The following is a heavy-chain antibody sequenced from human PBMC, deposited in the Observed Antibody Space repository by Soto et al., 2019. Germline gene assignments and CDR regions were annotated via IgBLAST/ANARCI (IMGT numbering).Heavy chain of an antibody. D-gene: IGHD3-9*01. CDR3: ARENDWGQTVGAFDI. J-gene: IGHJ3*02. CDR1: GYSFTDYY. CDR2: INPKTGGR. V-gene: IGHV1-2*02. Sequence: QVQLVQSGAEVKQPGASLRVSCKSSGYSFTDYYVHWVRQAPGQGLEWMGWINPKTGGRKYVHKFQGRVTMSGATSITTAFMELRRLTFDDTAVYYCARENDWGQTVGAFDIWGQGTLVTVSS.